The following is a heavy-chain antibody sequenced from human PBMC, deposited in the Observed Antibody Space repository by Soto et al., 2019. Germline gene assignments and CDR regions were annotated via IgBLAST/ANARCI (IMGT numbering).Heavy chain of an antibody. J-gene: IGHJ4*02. V-gene: IGHV4-31*03. CDR1: GGSISSGGYY. CDR2: IYYSGFT. Sequence: QVQLQESGPGLVKPSQTLSLTCTVSGGSISSGGYYWNWIRQHPGKGLEWIGYIYYSGFTYYSPSLKSRVTISVDTSKNHFSLQLSSVAAADTAVYYCASSIDYWGQGTLVPVSS. CDR3: ASSIDY.